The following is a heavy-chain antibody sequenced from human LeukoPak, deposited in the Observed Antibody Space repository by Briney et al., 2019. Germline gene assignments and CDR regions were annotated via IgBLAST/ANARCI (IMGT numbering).Heavy chain of an antibody. Sequence: GGSLRLSCAASGFSFSSYVMHWVRQAPGKGLEWVALISYDGSNKYYADSVKGRFTISRDNSKNTLYLQMNSLRAEDTAVYYCARGAYEYYDFWSGPPTVGFDYWGQGTLVTVSS. D-gene: IGHD3-3*01. CDR1: GFSFSSYV. CDR3: ARGAYEYYDFWSGPPTVGFDY. V-gene: IGHV3-30*04. J-gene: IGHJ4*02. CDR2: ISYDGSNK.